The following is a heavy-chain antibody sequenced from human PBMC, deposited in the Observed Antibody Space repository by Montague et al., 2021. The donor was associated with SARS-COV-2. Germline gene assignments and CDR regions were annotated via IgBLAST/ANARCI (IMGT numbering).Heavy chain of an antibody. V-gene: IGHV4-39*01. CDR2: VYYSGYT. CDR3: ARRRLREDYFDF. CDR1: GESVSSSDHY. Sequence: SETLSLTCTVSGESVSSSDHYWGWIRQPPGKGLEWLGIVYYSGYTYYXXXFKGRVTISIDASKNQFSLKLNSLTATDTAIYHCARRRLREDYFDFWGQGTLLTVSS. D-gene: IGHD4-17*01. J-gene: IGHJ4*02.